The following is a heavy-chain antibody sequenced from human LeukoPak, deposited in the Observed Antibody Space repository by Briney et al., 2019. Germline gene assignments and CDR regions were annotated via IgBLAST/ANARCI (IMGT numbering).Heavy chain of an antibody. CDR3: ARIQLWPDHDAFDI. D-gene: IGHD5-18*01. Sequence: PGRSLRLSCAASGFTFSSYAMHWVRQAPGKGLEWVAVISYDGSNKYYADSAKGRFTISRDNSKNTLYLQMNSLRAEDTAVYYCARIQLWPDHDAFDIWGQGTMVTVSS. J-gene: IGHJ3*02. CDR1: GFTFSSYA. CDR2: ISYDGSNK. V-gene: IGHV3-30-3*01.